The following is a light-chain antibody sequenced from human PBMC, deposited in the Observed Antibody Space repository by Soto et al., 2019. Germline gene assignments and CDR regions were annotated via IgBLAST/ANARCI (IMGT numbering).Light chain of an antibody. CDR1: SSNIGRNT. J-gene: IGLJ2*01. CDR3: ATWDDSLNGVV. V-gene: IGLV1-44*01. Sequence: QSVLTQPPSASGTPGQRVAIYCSGSSSNIGRNTVNWYQQFPGTAPKLLIYSNNQRPSGVPGRFSGSKSGTSASLAISGLQSEDEADYYCATWDDSLNGVVFGGGTKLTVL. CDR2: SNN.